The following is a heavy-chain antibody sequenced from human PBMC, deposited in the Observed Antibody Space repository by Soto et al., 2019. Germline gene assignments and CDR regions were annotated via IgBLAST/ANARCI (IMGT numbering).Heavy chain of an antibody. CDR3: ARLARNWGGGYYYYMDV. J-gene: IGHJ6*03. Sequence: PSETLSLTCTVSGGSISSSSYYWGWIRQPPGKGLEWIGSIYYSGSTYYNPSLKSRVTISVDTSKNQFSLKLSSVTAADTAVYYCARLARNWGGGYYYYMDVWGKGTTVTVSS. CDR2: IYYSGST. D-gene: IGHD7-27*01. V-gene: IGHV4-39*01. CDR1: GGSISSSSYY.